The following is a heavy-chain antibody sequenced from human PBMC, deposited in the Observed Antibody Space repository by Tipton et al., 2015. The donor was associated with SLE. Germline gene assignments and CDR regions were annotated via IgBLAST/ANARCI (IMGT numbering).Heavy chain of an antibody. V-gene: IGHV4-39*01. CDR1: GDSIRNENYY. CDR3: ARTRQQLDGDYYYYMDV. J-gene: IGHJ6*03. CDR2: IYYDETT. D-gene: IGHD6-13*01. Sequence: TLSLTRTVSGDSIRNENYYWGWFRQPPGKWLEWIAAIYYDETTYYNTSLDSRATISVDMSKNQFSLNLRSVTAADTAVYFCARTRQQLDGDYYYYMDVWGKGTTVIVSS.